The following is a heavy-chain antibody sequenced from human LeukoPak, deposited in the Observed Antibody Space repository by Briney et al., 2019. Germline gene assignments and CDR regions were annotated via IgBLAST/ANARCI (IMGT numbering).Heavy chain of an antibody. CDR3: AREAAGIFYYYGMDV. V-gene: IGHV3-74*01. D-gene: IGHD1-1*01. J-gene: IGHJ6*02. CDR2: INSDGSIT. CDR1: GFTFSSYW. Sequence: GGSLRLSCAASGFTFSSYWMLWVRQAPGKGPVWVSRINSDGSITSYADSVKGRFTISRDNAKNTLYLQMNSLRVDDTAVYYCAREAAGIFYYYGMDVWGQGTTVTVSS.